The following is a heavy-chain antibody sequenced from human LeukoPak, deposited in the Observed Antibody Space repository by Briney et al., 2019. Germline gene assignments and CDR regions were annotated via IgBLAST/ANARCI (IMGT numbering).Heavy chain of an antibody. CDR2: ISSSGDTI. CDR3: ARDNYDSSTPYYFDY. J-gene: IGHJ4*02. CDR1: GFTFSTYE. D-gene: IGHD3-22*01. V-gene: IGHV3-48*03. Sequence: GGSLRLSCAASGFTFSTYEMNWVRQAPGKGLEWVSYISSSGDTIYYADSVKGRFTISRDNAKNSLYLQMNSLRAEDTAVYYCARDNYDSSTPYYFDYWGQGTLVTVSS.